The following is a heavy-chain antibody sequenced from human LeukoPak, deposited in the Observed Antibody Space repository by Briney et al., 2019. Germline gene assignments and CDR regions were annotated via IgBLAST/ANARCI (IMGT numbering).Heavy chain of an antibody. Sequence: ASVKVSCKAPGYAFTGYYMHWVRQAPGQGLEWMGWINPNSGGTNYAQKFQGRVTMTRDTSISTAYMELSRLRSDDTAVYYCAREPRRGHWFDPWGQGTLVTVSS. V-gene: IGHV1-2*02. J-gene: IGHJ5*02. CDR3: AREPRRGHWFDP. CDR1: GYAFTGYY. CDR2: INPNSGGT.